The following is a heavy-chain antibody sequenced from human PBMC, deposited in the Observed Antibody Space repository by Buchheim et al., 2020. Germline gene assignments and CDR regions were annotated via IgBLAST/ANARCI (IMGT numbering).Heavy chain of an antibody. CDR2: IYYSGST. D-gene: IGHD4-17*01. CDR3: ARDSRDYGATYGMDV. Sequence: QVQLQQWGAGLLKPSQTLSLTCTVSGGSISSGGYYWSWIRQHPGKGLEWIGYIYYSGSTYYNPSLKSRVTISVDTSKNQFSLKLSSVTAADTAVYYCARDSRDYGATYGMDVWGQGTT. CDR1: GGSISSGGYY. J-gene: IGHJ6*02. V-gene: IGHV4-31*03.